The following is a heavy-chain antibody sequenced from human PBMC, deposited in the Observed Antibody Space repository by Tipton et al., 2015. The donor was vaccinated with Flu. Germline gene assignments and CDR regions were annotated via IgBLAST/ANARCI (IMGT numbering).Heavy chain of an antibody. CDR1: GFTFSSYA. CDR2: ISYDGSNK. V-gene: IGHV3-30*04. CDR3: AREMHFDN. J-gene: IGHJ4*02. Sequence: LSLTCAASGFTFSSYAMHWVRQAPGKGLEWVAVISYDGSNKYYADSVKGRFTISRDNSKNTLYLQMNSLRAEDTAVYYCAREMHFDNWGQGTLVTVSS.